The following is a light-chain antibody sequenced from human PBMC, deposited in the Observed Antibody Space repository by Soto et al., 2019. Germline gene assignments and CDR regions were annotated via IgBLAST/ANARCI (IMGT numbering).Light chain of an antibody. CDR3: QQRNNWPIP. V-gene: IGKV3D-20*02. J-gene: IGKJ5*01. CDR1: QSVSSSY. CDR2: GAS. Sequence: EIVLKQSPGTLSLSPGERATLSCRASQSVSSSYLAWYQQKPGQAPSLLIYGASSRATGIPDRFSGSGSGTDFTLTISRLEPEDFALYYCQQRNNWPIPSGQGGRLEIK.